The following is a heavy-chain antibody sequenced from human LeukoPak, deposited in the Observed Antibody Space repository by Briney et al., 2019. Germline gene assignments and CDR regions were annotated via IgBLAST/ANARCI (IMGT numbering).Heavy chain of an antibody. Sequence: TSETLSLTCTVSGDSISSYYWTWIRQPAGKGLDWIGRIYTSGTTNYNPSLKSRVTISVDTSKNQFSLKLSSVTAADTAVYYCARVGILRFPSNWFDPWGQGTLVTVSS. V-gene: IGHV4-4*07. J-gene: IGHJ5*02. CDR3: ARVGILRFPSNWFDP. D-gene: IGHD3-3*01. CDR2: IYTSGTT. CDR1: GDSISSYY.